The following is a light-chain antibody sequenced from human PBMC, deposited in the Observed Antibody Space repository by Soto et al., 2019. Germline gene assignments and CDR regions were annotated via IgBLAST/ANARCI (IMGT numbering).Light chain of an antibody. CDR1: SIDVGGYNY. CDR2: EVS. CDR3: SSYTSSSYYV. J-gene: IGLJ1*01. Sequence: QSALTQPASVSGSPGQSITISCTGTSIDVGGYNYVSWYQQHPGKAPKLMIYEVSNRPSGVSNRFSGSKSGNTASLTISGLQAEDEADYYCSSYTSSSYYVFGTGTKVTVL. V-gene: IGLV2-14*01.